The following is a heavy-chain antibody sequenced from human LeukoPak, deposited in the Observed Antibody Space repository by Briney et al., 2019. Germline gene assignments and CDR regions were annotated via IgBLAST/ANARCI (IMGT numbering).Heavy chain of an antibody. D-gene: IGHD3-22*01. J-gene: IGHJ4*03. Sequence: SETLSLTCTVSGGSISSYYWSWIRQPPGKGLEWIGYIYTSGSTNYNPSLKSRVTISVDTSKNQFSLKLSSVTAADTAVYYCARHLNYYDSSGYFSYYFDYWGQGTTVTVSS. CDR1: GGSISSYY. CDR2: IYTSGST. V-gene: IGHV4-4*09. CDR3: ARHLNYYDSSGYFSYYFDY.